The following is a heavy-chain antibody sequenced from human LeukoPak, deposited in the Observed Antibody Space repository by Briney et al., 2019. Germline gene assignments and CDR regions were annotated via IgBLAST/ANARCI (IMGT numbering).Heavy chain of an antibody. V-gene: IGHV3-11*01. Sequence: GGSLRLSCAAYGFTFSEYYMGWTRQAPGRGLGWVSYISSSGSTIYYADSLKGRFTISRDNAKNSLYLQMHSLTAEDTAVYYCARDITNLLNWFDPWGQGTWSPSPQ. CDR1: GFTFSEYY. CDR2: ISSSGSTI. D-gene: IGHD1-14*01. J-gene: IGHJ5*02. CDR3: ARDITNLLNWFDP.